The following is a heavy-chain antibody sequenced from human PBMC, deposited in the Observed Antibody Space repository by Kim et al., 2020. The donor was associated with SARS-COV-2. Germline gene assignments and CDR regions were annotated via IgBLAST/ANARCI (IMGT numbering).Heavy chain of an antibody. J-gene: IGHJ4*02. CDR1: GYSFTDFF. Sequence: ASVKVSCKTSGYSFTDFFMHWVRQAPGQGPEWMGWINPDSGGPNYAQKFQARVTMTRDTSINTVYMELTGLRSDDTAVYYCAREARTFGGTMIIGGYFDFWGQGTLVTVSS. D-gene: IGHD3-16*01. CDR3: AREARTFGGTMIIGGYFDF. CDR2: INPDSGGP. V-gene: IGHV1-2*02.